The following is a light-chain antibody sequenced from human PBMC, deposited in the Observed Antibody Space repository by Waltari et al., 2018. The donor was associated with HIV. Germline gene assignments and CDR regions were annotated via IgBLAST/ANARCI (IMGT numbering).Light chain of an antibody. CDR2: DVS. V-gene: IGLV2-18*02. J-gene: IGLJ2*01. CDR3: SSFTTSITVV. CDR1: SSAVGNYNE. Sequence: QSALTQPPSVSGSLGQSVTISCTGTSSAVGNYNEVPCYQQSPGTAPKLMIYDVSNRPSGVPDRFSGSKSGNTASLTISGLQAEDEADYYCSSFTTSITVVFGGGTKLTVL.